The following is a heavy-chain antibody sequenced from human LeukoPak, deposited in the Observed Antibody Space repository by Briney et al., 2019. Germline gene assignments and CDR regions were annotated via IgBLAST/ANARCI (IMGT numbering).Heavy chain of an antibody. J-gene: IGHJ5*02. V-gene: IGHV1-69*04. CDR1: GGTFSSYA. CDR3: ARESGEAPNWFDP. Sequence: SVKVSCKASGGTFSSYAISWVRQAPGQGLEWMGRIIPILGIANYAQKFQGRVTITADKSTSTAYMELSSLRSEDTAVYYCARESGEAPNWFDPWDQGTLVTVSS. CDR2: IIPILGIA. D-gene: IGHD3-10*01.